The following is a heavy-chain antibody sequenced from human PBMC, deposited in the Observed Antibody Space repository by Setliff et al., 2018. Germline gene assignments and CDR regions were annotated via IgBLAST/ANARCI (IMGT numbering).Heavy chain of an antibody. J-gene: IGHJ4*02. V-gene: IGHV3-23*03. CDR2: IYSGGSRT. Sequence: WIRQPPGKGLEWVSVIYSGGSRTYSADSVKGRFTIFRDNSRNTLHLQMNSLRAEDTAVYYCAKDQRESTGWFKLFDYWGQGVLVTVSS. D-gene: IGHD6-19*01. CDR3: AKDQRESTGWFKLFDY.